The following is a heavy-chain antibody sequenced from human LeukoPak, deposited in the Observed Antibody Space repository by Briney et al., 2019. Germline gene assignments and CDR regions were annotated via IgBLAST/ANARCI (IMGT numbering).Heavy chain of an antibody. CDR1: GFTFSSYS. J-gene: IGHJ3*02. CDR2: ISSSSSYI. CDR3: ARERYSSGASHPIAFDI. D-gene: IGHD6-19*01. V-gene: IGHV3-21*01. Sequence: GGSLRLSCAASGFTFSSYSMNWVRQAPGKGLEWVSSISSSSSYIYYADSVKGRFTISRDNAKNSLYLQMNSLRAEDTAVYYCARERYSSGASHPIAFDIWGQGTMVTVSS.